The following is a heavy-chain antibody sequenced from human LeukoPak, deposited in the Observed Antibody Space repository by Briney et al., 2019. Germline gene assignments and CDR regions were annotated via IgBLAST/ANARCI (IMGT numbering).Heavy chain of an antibody. J-gene: IGHJ4*01. CDR2: IRYDGSNK. D-gene: IGHD2-2*01. Sequence: PGGSLRLSCAASGFTFSSYGMHWVRQAPGMGLEWVAFIRYDGSNKYYADSVKGRFTISRDNAKNSLYLQMNSLRAEDTAMYYCARDTRGESDYWGHGTLVTVSS. CDR3: ARDTRGESDY. V-gene: IGHV3-30*02. CDR1: GFTFSSYG.